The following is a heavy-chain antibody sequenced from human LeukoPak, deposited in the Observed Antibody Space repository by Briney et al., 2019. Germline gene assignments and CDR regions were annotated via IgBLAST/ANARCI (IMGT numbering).Heavy chain of an antibody. CDR3: ARSGGIAARHFDY. D-gene: IGHD6-6*01. Sequence: GGSLRLSCAASGFTFNTYWMSWVRQAPGKGLEWVGNIKQDGSEKNYMDSVKGRFTISRDNSKNTLYLQMNSLRAEDTAVYYCARSGGIAARHFDYWGQGTLVTVSS. V-gene: IGHV3-7*01. CDR2: IKQDGSEK. CDR1: GFTFNTYW. J-gene: IGHJ4*02.